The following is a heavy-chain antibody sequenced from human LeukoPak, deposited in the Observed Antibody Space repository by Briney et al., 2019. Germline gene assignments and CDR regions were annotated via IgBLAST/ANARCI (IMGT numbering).Heavy chain of an antibody. CDR3: ARPDEDRGYSYGYNY. J-gene: IGHJ4*02. D-gene: IGHD5-18*01. CDR1: GGTFSSYA. Sequence: GASVKVSCKASGGTFSSYAISWVRQAPGQGLEWMGGIIPIFGTANYAQKFQGRVTITADESTSTAYMELSSLRSEVTAVYYCARPDEDRGYSYGYNYWGQGTLVTVSS. V-gene: IGHV1-69*13. CDR2: IIPIFGTA.